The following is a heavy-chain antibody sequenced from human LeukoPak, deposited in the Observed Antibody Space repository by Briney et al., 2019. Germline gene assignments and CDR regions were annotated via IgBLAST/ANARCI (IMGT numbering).Heavy chain of an antibody. CDR3: ARSNGNFDY. D-gene: IGHD4-11*01. J-gene: IGHJ4*02. V-gene: IGHV3-48*02. Sequence: GGSLRLSCAASGFTFSSYSMNWVRQAPGKGLEWVSYISRSTSTIYYADSVKGRFTISRDNAKNLLYLQMNSLRDEDTAVYYCARSNGNFDYWGQGTLVTVPS. CDR2: ISRSTSTI. CDR1: GFTFSSYS.